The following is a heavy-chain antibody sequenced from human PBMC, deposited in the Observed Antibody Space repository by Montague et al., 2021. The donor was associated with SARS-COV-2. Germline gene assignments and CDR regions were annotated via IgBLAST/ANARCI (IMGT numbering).Heavy chain of an antibody. D-gene: IGHD3-22*01. V-gene: IGHV3-21*01. Sequence: SLRLSCAASGFTFRSYTINWVRQAPGKGLEWVSCISSSSSYIYYADSVKGRFTIFRDNAKNSLFLQMNSLRAEDTAVYYCARDGWAHYYDSSGYEGNFDIWGQGTMVTVSS. CDR1: GFTFRSYT. J-gene: IGHJ3*02. CDR2: ISSSSSYI. CDR3: ARDGWAHYYDSSGYEGNFDI.